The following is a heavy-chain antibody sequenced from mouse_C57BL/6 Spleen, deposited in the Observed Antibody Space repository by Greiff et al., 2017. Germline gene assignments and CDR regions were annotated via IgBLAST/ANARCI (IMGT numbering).Heavy chain of an antibody. Sequence: QVHVKQSGAELVRPGASVKLSCKASGYTFTDYYINWVKQRPGQGLEWIARIYPGSGNTYYNEKFKGKATLTAEKSSSTAYMQLSSLTSEDSAVYFCARTGYDGYVFAYWGQGTLVTVSA. J-gene: IGHJ3*01. CDR2: IYPGSGNT. D-gene: IGHD2-3*01. V-gene: IGHV1-76*01. CDR3: ARTGYDGYVFAY. CDR1: GYTFTDYY.